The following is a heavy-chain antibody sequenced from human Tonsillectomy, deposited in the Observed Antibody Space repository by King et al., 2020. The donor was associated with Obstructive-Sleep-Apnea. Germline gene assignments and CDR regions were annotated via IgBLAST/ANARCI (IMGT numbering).Heavy chain of an antibody. V-gene: IGHV4-59*08. CDR2: MYYSGNT. CDR1: GDSISNYY. J-gene: IGHJ4*02. CDR3: ARHRGVEDYGGYGDYFDY. D-gene: IGHD5-12*01. Sequence: VQLQESGPGLVKPSETLSLTCTVSGDSISNYYWSWIRQPPGKGLEWIGYMYYSGNTNYNPSLKSRVTISVDTSKIQFSLRRSPVTATDTAVYYCARHRGVEDYGGYGDYFDYWGQGTLVTVSS.